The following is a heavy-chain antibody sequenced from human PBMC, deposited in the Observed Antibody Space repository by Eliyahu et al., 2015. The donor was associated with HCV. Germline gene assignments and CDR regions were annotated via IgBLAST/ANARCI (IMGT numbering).Heavy chain of an antibody. CDR2: ITWNSAGI. J-gene: IGHJ4*02. V-gene: IGHV3-9*01. CDR3: SKDLGYSYGPCFDF. Sequence: GVRQVPGKGLEWVSSITWNSAGITYADSVKGRFTISRDNAKNSLYLQMNSLRPDDTAMYYCSKDLGYSYGPCFDFWGQGTLVTVSS. D-gene: IGHD5-18*01.